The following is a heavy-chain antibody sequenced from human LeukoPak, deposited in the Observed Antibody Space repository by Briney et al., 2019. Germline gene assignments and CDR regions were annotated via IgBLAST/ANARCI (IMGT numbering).Heavy chain of an antibody. CDR2: ISYDGSDK. V-gene: IGHV3-30*04. J-gene: IGHJ4*02. CDR3: AKQELLVYALDY. D-gene: IGHD2-8*01. CDR1: GFTFRSYA. Sequence: GRSLRLSCAASGFTFRSYAMHWVRQAPGKGLEWVAVISYDGSDKYYADSVKGRFTISRDNSKNTLSLQMNSLRAEDTAVYYCAKQELLVYALDYWGQGTLVTVSS.